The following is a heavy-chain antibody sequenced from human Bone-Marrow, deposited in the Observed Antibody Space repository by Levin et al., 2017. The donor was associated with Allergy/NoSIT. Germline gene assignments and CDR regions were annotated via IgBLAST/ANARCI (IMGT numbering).Heavy chain of an antibody. V-gene: IGHV4-39*01. Sequence: PSQTLSLTCTVSGGSIGSSSYYWGWIRQPPGKGLEWIGSIYYSGSTYYNASLKSRGTISVDTSKNQFSLRLGSVTAGDTAVYYCARWGGLARQRAGFDKWGQGTLVSVSS. CDR3: ARWGGLARQRAGFDK. CDR1: GGSIGSSSYY. D-gene: IGHD1-1*01. J-gene: IGHJ4*02. CDR2: IYYSGST.